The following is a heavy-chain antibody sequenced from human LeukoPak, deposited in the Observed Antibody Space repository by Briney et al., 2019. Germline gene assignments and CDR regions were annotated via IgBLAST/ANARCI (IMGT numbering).Heavy chain of an antibody. CDR1: GGSISSGGYY. D-gene: IGHD3-3*02. J-gene: IGHJ4*02. Sequence: SETLSLTCTVSGGSISSGGYYWSWIRQPPGKGLEWIGYIYHSGSTYYNPSLKSRVTISVDTSKNQFSLKLSSVTAADTAVYYCARVSFLEWLIRDWGQGTLVTVSS. CDR3: ARVSFLEWLIRD. CDR2: IYHSGST. V-gene: IGHV4-30-2*01.